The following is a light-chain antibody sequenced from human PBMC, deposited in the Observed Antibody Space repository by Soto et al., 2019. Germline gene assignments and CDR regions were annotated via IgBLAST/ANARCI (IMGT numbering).Light chain of an antibody. CDR1: NSNIASNT. CDR2: YNN. CDR3: KSYAGSNTYV. J-gene: IGLJ1*01. Sequence: QSVLTQPPSASETPGQTVSISCSGSNSNIASNTVNWYQHLPGTAPKLLIYYNNQRPSGVPDRFSGSKSGTSASLAISGLQSADEADYFCKSYAGSNTYVFGSGTKVTV. V-gene: IGLV1-44*01.